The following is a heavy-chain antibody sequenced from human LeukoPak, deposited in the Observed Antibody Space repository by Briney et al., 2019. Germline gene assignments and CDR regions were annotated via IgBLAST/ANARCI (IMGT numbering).Heavy chain of an antibody. CDR1: GFTFSNYW. V-gene: IGHV3-7*01. CDR3: ATIKYCSTTPCRIWGMDV. D-gene: IGHD2-2*01. CDR2: IKRDGSEK. Sequence: GGSLRLSCAASGFTFSNYWMTSVRQAPGKGLEWVANIKRDGSEKYYVDSVKGRFTTSRDNAKNSVYLEMNSLRAEDTAVYYCATIKYCSTTPCRIWGMDVWGQGTTVTVSS. J-gene: IGHJ6*02.